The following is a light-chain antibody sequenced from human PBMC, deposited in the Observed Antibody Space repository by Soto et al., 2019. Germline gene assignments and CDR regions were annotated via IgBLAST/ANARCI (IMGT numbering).Light chain of an antibody. J-gene: IGKJ2*01. V-gene: IGKV3-11*01. CDR1: QSISSS. CDR3: QQRADWHPYT. CDR2: DSF. Sequence: EIVLTQSPATLSLSPGDRATLSCRASQSISSSLAWYQQKPGQAPRLLIYDSFNGNSGTPARFSGSGSGTDFTLTISSVEPEDFAIYYCQQRADWHPYTFGRGTKLEIK.